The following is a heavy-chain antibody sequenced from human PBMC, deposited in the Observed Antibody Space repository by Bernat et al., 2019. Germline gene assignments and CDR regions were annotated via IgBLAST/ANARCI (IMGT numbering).Heavy chain of an antibody. CDR1: GGSFSGYY. D-gene: IGHD3-9*01. CDR3: ARGMELAYAILTTDALLGYFDY. CDR2: INHRGST. Sequence: QVQLQQWGAGLLKPSVTLSLTCAVYGGSFSGYYWSWIRQPPGKGLEWIGEINHRGSTNYTPSLKSPVTTSVDTTKSQCSLKLSTVSAAKTAVYICARGMELAYAILTTDALLGYFDYWGQGTLVNVSS. V-gene: IGHV4-34*01. J-gene: IGHJ4*02.